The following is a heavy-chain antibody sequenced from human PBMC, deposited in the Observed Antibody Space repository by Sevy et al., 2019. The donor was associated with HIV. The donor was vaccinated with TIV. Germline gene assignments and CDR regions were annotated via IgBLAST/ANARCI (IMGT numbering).Heavy chain of an antibody. J-gene: IGHJ4*02. CDR2: ISYSAEYI. CDR1: GFTFTSYT. D-gene: IGHD3-3*01. CDR3: ARDERGYGPLDY. V-gene: IGHV3-21*01. Sequence: GGSLRLSCATSGFTFTSYTMNWVRQAPGKGLEWVSSISYSAEYIYYSDSVKGRFTISRDNAKNSLILQMNSLRVEDTAVYYCARDERGYGPLDYWGQGTLVTVSS.